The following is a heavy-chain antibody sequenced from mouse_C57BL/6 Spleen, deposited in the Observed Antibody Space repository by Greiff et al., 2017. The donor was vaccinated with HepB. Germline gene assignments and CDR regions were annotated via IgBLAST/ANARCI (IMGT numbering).Heavy chain of an antibody. CDR1: GYTFTSYW. D-gene: IGHD2-3*01. CDR3: ARYGYSKGWFAY. J-gene: IGHJ3*01. V-gene: IGHV1-59*01. CDR2: IDPSDSYT. Sequence: VQLQQSGAELVRPGTSVKLSCKASGYTFTSYWMHWVKQRPGQGLEWIGVIDPSDSYTNYNQKFKGKATLTVDTSSSTAYMQLSSLTSEDSAVYYCARYGYSKGWFAYWGQGTLVTVSA.